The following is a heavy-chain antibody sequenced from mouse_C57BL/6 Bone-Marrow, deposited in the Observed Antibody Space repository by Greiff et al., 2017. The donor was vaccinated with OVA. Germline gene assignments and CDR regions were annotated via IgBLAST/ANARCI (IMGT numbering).Heavy chain of an antibody. CDR2: IRLKSDNYAT. V-gene: IGHV6-3*01. CDR1: GFTFSNYW. J-gene: IGHJ1*03. Sequence: EVKVVESGGGLVQPGGSMKLSCVASGFTFSNYWMNWVRQSPEKGLEWVAQIRLKSDNYATHYAESVKGRFTTSRDDSKSSVYLQMNNLRAEDTGIYYCTAYYYGSSYWYFDVWGTGTTVTVSS. D-gene: IGHD1-1*01. CDR3: TAYYYGSSYWYFDV.